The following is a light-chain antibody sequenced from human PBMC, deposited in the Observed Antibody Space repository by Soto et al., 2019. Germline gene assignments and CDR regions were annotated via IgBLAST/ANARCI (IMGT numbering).Light chain of an antibody. Sequence: QSALTQPASMSGSPGQSITISCTGTSSDVGGYNYVSWYQQHPGKAPKLIIFEVSNRFSGSKSGNTASLTISGLQAEDEAEYYCSSYTSSTSYIFGTGTKVTVL. CDR1: SSDVGGYNY. CDR2: EVS. J-gene: IGLJ1*01. V-gene: IGLV2-14*01. CDR3: SSYTSSTSYI.